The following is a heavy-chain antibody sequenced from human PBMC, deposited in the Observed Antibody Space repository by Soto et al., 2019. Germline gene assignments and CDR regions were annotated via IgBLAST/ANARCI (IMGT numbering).Heavy chain of an antibody. CDR1: GFTFSSYA. CDR2: ISGSGGIT. D-gene: IGHD3-10*02. V-gene: IGHV3-23*01. Sequence: EVQLLESGGGLVQPGGSLRLSCAASGFTFSSYAMSWVRQAPGKGLEWVSGISGSGGITECADSVKGRFTISRDNSKNTLYLQMNSLRGEDTAVYYCAKGKSSNYVSHAFDVWGQGTMVTVSS. J-gene: IGHJ3*01. CDR3: AKGKSSNYVSHAFDV.